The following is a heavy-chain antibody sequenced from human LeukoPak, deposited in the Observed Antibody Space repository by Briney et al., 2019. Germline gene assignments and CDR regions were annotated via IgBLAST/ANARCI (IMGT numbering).Heavy chain of an antibody. CDR3: ARGYGCGGDCYSLAMDV. CDR2: IYYSGST. J-gene: IGHJ6*02. CDR1: GGSISSYY. Sequence: SETLSLTCTVSGGSISSYYWSWIRQPPGKGLEWIGYIYYSGSTNYNPSLKSRVTISVDTSKNQFSLKLSSGTAADTAVYYCARGYGCGGDCYSLAMDVWGQGTTVTVSS. V-gene: IGHV4-59*01. D-gene: IGHD2-21*02.